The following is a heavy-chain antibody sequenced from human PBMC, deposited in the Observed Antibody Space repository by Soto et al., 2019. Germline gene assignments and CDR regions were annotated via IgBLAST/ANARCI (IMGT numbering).Heavy chain of an antibody. V-gene: IGHV3-66*01. CDR1: GFTFSSYW. CDR3: ARDSGATHYYYGMDV. Sequence: PGGSLRLSCAASGFTFSSYWMHWVRQAPGKGLEWVSIIYSGSNTKYADSVKGRFTISRDNSRNTLYLQMNSLRAEDTAVYYCARDSGATHYYYGMDVWGQGTTVTVSS. D-gene: IGHD1-26*01. J-gene: IGHJ6*02. CDR2: IYSGSNT.